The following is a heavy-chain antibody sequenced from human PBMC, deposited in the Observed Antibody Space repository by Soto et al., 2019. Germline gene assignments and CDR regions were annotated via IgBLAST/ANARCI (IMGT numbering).Heavy chain of an antibody. CDR3: ARGGHYDFWSGYLDY. J-gene: IGHJ4*02. Sequence: GGSLRLSCAASEFIFSTFSTYAMHWVRQPPGKGLEWVAVQGYDGSNKYYADSVKGRFTISRDNSKNTLYLQMNSLSPDDTAVYXCARGGHYDFWSGYLDYWGQGTLVTVSS. CDR1: EFIFSTFSTYA. CDR2: QGYDGSNK. D-gene: IGHD3-3*01. V-gene: IGHV3-30*14.